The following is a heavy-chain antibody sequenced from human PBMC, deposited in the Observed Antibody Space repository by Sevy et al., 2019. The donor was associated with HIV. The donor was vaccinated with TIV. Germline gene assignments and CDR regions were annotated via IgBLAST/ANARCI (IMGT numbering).Heavy chain of an antibody. CDR2: IIPIFGTA. D-gene: IGHD3-22*01. CDR3: ARGGSITMIVVVTPWYYYGMDV. J-gene: IGHJ6*02. CDR1: GYRFTGYY. Sequence: ASVKVSCKASGYRFTGYYMHWVRQAPGQGLEWMGGIIPIFGTANYAQKFQGRVTITADESTSTAYMELSSLRSEDTAVYYCARGGSITMIVVVTPWYYYGMDVWGQGTTVTVSS. V-gene: IGHV1-69*13.